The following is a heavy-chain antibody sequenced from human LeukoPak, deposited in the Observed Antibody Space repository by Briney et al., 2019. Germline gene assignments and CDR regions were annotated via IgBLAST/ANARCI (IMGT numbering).Heavy chain of an antibody. D-gene: IGHD5-18*01. Sequence: GGSLRLSCAASGFTFSSYGMRWVRQAPGKGLEWVAFIRYDGSNKYYADSVKGRFTISRDNSKNTLYLQMNSLRAEDTAVYYCAKSMVSLYGMDVWGQGTTVTVSS. J-gene: IGHJ6*02. CDR1: GFTFSSYG. CDR3: AKSMVSLYGMDV. V-gene: IGHV3-30*02. CDR2: IRYDGSNK.